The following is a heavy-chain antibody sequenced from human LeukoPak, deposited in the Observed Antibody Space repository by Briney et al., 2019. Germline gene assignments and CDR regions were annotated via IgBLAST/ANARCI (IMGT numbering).Heavy chain of an antibody. CDR2: INWNSDSI. J-gene: IGHJ4*02. D-gene: IGHD6-19*01. Sequence: GGSLRLSCAVSGFTFDDYAMHWVRQVPGKGLEWVSGINWNSDSIGYADSVKGRFTTSRDNAKNSLYLQMNSLRAEDTAVYYCARGPGSSSGTFDYWGQGTLVTVSS. V-gene: IGHV3-9*01. CDR3: ARGPGSSSGTFDY. CDR1: GFTFDDYA.